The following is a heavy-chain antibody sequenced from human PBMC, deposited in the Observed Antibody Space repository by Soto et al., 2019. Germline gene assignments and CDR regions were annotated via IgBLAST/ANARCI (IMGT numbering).Heavy chain of an antibody. CDR1: GGSFSGYY. D-gene: IGHD6-19*01. CDR2: INHSGST. J-gene: IGHJ3*02. CDR3: ARGLPRAVAGDAFDI. Sequence: SETLSLTCAVYGGSFSGYYWSWIRQPPGKGLEWIGEINHSGSTNYNPSLKSRVTISVDTSKNQFSLKLSSVTAADTAVYYCARGLPRAVAGDAFDIWGQGTMVTVSS. V-gene: IGHV4-34*01.